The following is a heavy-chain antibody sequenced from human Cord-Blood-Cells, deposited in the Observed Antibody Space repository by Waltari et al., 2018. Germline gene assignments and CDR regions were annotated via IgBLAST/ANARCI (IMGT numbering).Heavy chain of an antibody. J-gene: IGHJ3*02. CDR2: INHSGST. Sequence: QVQLQQWGAGLLKPSETLSLTCAVYGGSFSGYYWSWIRQPPGKGLEGIGEINHSGSTNYNQSLKSRVTISVDTSKNQFSLKLSSVTAADTAVYYCARLPPNDIWGQGTMVTVSS. V-gene: IGHV4-34*01. CDR1: GGSFSGYY. CDR3: ARLPPNDI. D-gene: IGHD5-18*01.